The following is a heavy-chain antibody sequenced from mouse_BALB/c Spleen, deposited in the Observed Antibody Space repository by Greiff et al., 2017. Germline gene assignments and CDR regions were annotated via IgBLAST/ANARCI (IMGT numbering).Heavy chain of an antibody. CDR2: IWWNDNK. CDR3: ARKGGLYYGNYNAMDY. D-gene: IGHD2-1*01. V-gene: IGHV8-11*01. CDR1: GFSLSTYGIG. Sequence: QVTLKVSGPGILQPSQTLSLTCSFSGFSLSTYGIGVGWIRQPSGKGLEWLAHIWWNDNKYYNTALKSRLTISKDTSNNQVFLKIASVDTADTATYYCARKGGLYYGNYNAMDYWGQGTSVTVSS. J-gene: IGHJ4*01.